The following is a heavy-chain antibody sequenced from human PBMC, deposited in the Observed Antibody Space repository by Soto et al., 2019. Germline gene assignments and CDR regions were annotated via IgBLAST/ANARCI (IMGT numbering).Heavy chain of an antibody. Sequence: QVQLEQSGAEVKKPGSSVKVSCKASGGTFSNSAISWVRQAPGQGLEWMGGIMPIFRTPDYAQKFQGRVTITADXSXXXAXVELSGLRSDDTAVYYCARDKDRLQLGGNYYSILDVWGQGTTVTVSS. CDR2: IMPIFRTP. J-gene: IGHJ6*02. V-gene: IGHV1-69*12. D-gene: IGHD5-12*01. CDR3: ARDKDRLQLGGNYYSILDV. CDR1: GGTFSNSA.